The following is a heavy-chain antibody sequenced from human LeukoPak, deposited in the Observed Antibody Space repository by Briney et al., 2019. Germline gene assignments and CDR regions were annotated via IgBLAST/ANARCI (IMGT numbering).Heavy chain of an antibody. CDR1: GFTFSSYA. D-gene: IGHD1-26*01. J-gene: IGHJ4*02. CDR3: AKGRQWELPLDY. CDR2: ISGSGGYT. Sequence: GGSLRPSCAASGFTFSSYAMSWVRQAPGKGLEWVSAISGSGGYTYYADSVKGRFTISRDNSKNTLYLQMNSLRAEDTAVYYCAKGRQWELPLDYWGQGTLVTVSS. V-gene: IGHV3-23*01.